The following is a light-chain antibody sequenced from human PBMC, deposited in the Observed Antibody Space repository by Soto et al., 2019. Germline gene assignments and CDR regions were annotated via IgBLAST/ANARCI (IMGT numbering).Light chain of an antibody. CDR1: ENVGTN. CDR2: GSS. CDR3: QQYNNWGLS. Sequence: IVLTQSPATLSVSPVERVTLSCMASENVGTNLAWYQQRPGQPPRLLIYGSSTRATGISATFSGSGPRPELTLTISSLQSEDAAVYYCQQYNNWGLSFGGGTRVEIK. V-gene: IGKV3D-15*01. J-gene: IGKJ4*01.